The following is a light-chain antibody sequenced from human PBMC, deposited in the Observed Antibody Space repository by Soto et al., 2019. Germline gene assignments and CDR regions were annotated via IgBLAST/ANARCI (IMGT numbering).Light chain of an antibody. CDR3: SAHAGSNNYV. CDR2: EVT. J-gene: IGLJ1*01. CDR1: SRDVGAYSS. Sequence: QSALTRAPSASGSPGQSVSVSCAGTSRDVGAYSSVAWYQQHPGKAPKLIIYEVTKRPSGVPDRFSGARSGNTAFLTVSGLQADDEADYYCSAHAGSNNYVFGTGTKVTVL. V-gene: IGLV2-8*01.